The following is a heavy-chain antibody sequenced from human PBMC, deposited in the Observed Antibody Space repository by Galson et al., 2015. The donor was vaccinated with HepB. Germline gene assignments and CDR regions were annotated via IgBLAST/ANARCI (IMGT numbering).Heavy chain of an antibody. J-gene: IGHJ3*02. V-gene: IGHV1-2*02. CDR1: GYTFTGYY. CDR2: INPNSGGT. D-gene: IGHD3-22*01. CDR3: ARGRLYYYDSSGHYPTTPDAFDI. Sequence: SVKVSCKASGYTFTGYYIHWVRQAPGQGLEWMGWINPNSGGTNFAQQFQGRVTMTRNTSISTAYMELSSLRSEDTAVYYCARGRLYYYDSSGHYPTTPDAFDIWGQGTMVTVSS.